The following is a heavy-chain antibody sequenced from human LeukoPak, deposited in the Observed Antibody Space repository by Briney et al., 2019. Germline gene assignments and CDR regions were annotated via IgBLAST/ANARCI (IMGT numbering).Heavy chain of an antibody. CDR2: VIPILCIA. J-gene: IGHJ5*02. V-gene: IGHV1-69*04. CDR1: GGTFRSYA. CDR3: ARAKRSKYCSGGSCSSIWFDP. D-gene: IGHD2-15*01. Sequence: SVKVSCKASGGTFRSYAISWVRQAPGQGLEWMGRVIPILCIANYAQKSQGRVTITADKSTSTAYMEVSSLRSQDTAVYYCARAKRSKYCSGGSCSSIWFDPWGQGTLVTVSS.